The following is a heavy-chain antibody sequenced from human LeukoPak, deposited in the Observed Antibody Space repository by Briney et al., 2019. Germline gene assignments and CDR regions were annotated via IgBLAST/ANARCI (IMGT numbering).Heavy chain of an antibody. CDR3: AREGGHYGSGSQNWFDP. CDR1: GFTVSSNY. D-gene: IGHD3-10*01. J-gene: IGHJ5*02. CDR2: IYSGGST. Sequence: QFGGSLILSCAASGFTVSSNYMSWVRQAPGKGLEWGSVIYSGGSTYYADSVKGRFTISRDNSKNTLYLQMNSLRAEDTAVYYCAREGGHYGSGSQNWFDPWGQGTLVTVSS. V-gene: IGHV3-66*01.